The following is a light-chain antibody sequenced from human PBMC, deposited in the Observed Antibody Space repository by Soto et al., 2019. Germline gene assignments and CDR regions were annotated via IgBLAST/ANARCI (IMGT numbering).Light chain of an antibody. J-gene: IGKJ1*01. V-gene: IGKV3-15*01. Sequence: IVMTQSPATLSVSPGERATLSCRASQSVRSNSVCYQQKPGQAPRLLIYGASTRATGIPARFSGSGSGTNFTLTISRLEPEDFAVYYCQQYGSSPPAFGQGTKVDIK. CDR2: GAS. CDR3: QQYGSSPPA. CDR1: QSVRSN.